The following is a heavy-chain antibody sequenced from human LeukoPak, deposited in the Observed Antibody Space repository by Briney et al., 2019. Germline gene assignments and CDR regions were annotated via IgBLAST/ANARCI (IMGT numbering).Heavy chain of an antibody. CDR3: VRWGSGKVMDV. CDR2: IGYDGSNK. D-gene: IGHD7-27*01. J-gene: IGHJ6*03. V-gene: IGHV3-33*01. Sequence: GRSLRLSCAASGFTLSSHGMPWVRQAPSKGLGWGAVIGYDGSNKYYTDSVNGRFTISKDNSKNMTYVEMNRARSPDPALHDCVRWGSGKVMDVWGKGSTVSV. CDR1: GFTLSSHG.